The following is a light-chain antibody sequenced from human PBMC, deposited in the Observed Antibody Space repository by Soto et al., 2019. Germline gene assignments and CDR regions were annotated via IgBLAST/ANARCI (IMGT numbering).Light chain of an antibody. Sequence: EIVLTQSPGTLSWSAGERATLSCRASQSVSSSYLAWYQQKPGQAPRLVIYGASSRATGIPDRFSGSGSGTDFTLTISRLEPQDFAVYYCQQYGSSPSITFGQGTRLEIK. CDR2: GAS. CDR1: QSVSSSY. CDR3: QQYGSSPSIT. V-gene: IGKV3-20*01. J-gene: IGKJ5*01.